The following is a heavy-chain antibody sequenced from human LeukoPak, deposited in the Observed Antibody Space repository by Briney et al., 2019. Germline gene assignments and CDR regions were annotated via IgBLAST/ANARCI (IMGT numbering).Heavy chain of an antibody. CDR2: IIPIGDIA. J-gene: IGHJ3*01. V-gene: IGHV1-69*02. D-gene: IGHD2-2*01. Sequence: SVKVSCKASGYTFTGYYMHWVRQAPGQGLEWMGRIIPIGDIADYAQKFQGRVTMTADKSTTTAYMEVRSLKPEDTAFYYCARISDSTRVTAAFDVWGQGTMVTVS. CDR1: GYTFTGYY. CDR3: ARISDSTRVTAAFDV.